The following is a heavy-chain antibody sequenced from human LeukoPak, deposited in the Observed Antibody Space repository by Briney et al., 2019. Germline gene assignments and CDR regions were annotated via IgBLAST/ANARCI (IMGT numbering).Heavy chain of an antibody. CDR1: GGSISSYY. CDR3: ARSSSYSYGLYYYYYMDV. V-gene: IGHV4-4*07. D-gene: IGHD5-18*01. Sequence: SETLSLTCTVSGGSISSYYWSWIRQPAGKGLEWIGRIYTSGSTNYNPSLKSRVTMSVDTSKNQFSLKLASVTAADTAVYYCARSSSYSYGLYYYYYMDVWGKGTTVTVSS. J-gene: IGHJ6*03. CDR2: IYTSGST.